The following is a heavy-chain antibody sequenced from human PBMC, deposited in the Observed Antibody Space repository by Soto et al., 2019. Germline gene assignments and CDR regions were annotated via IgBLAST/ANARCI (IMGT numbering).Heavy chain of an antibody. V-gene: IGHV1-69*13. CDR1: GDAFSTFG. CDR3: ARTAPMDAGDKYYYDF. CDR2: IIPFFGTA. J-gene: IGHJ4*02. Sequence: SLNGYCKTSGDAFSTFGSSWGRQETGQGLEWMGGIIPFFGTAEYSQKFEDRITITADESTNTVYMDLRSLTSEDTAIYYCARTAPMDAGDKYYYDFWGQGALVTVS. D-gene: IGHD3-16*01.